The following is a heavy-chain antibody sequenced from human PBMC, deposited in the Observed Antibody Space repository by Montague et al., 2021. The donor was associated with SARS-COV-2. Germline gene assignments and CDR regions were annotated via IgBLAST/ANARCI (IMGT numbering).Heavy chain of an antibody. J-gene: IGHJ4*02. V-gene: IGHV4-34*01. CDR2: INNCGST. CDR1: GGSFSGYY. CDR3: ARGARQGYGFRLGSGDY. D-gene: IGHD3-10*01. Sequence: SETLSLTCAVYGGSFSGYYWNWIRKPQGKGLDWIGKINNCGSTXXXQSXXXRVTMSVDTSKNQFSLTLSSVTAADTAVYYCARGARQGYGFRLGSGDYWGQGTLVTVSS.